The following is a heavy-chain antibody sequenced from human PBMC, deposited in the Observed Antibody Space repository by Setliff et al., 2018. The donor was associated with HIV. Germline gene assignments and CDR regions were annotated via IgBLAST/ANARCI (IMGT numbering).Heavy chain of an antibody. V-gene: IGHV4-59*01. CDR2: VYSTGST. CDR1: GGSISSYY. CDR3: ARKQWGSSGYYEYFQQ. Sequence: SETLSLTCTVSGGSISSYYWSWIRQPPGKGLEWIGYVYSTGSTNSKSSLKSRVTISGDTSKNLFSLRLTSVTAADTAVYYCARKQWGSSGYYEYFQQWGQGTLVTVSS. J-gene: IGHJ1*01. D-gene: IGHD3-22*01.